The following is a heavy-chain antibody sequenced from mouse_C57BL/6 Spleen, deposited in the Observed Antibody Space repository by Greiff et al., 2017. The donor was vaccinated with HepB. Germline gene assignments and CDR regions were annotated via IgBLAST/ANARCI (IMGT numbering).Heavy chain of an antibody. CDR3: ARLDGNPYYFEY. D-gene: IGHD2-1*01. Sequence: QVQLQQPGAELVRPGSSVKLSCKASGYTFTSYWMHWVKQRPIQGLEWIGNIDPSDSETHYNQKFKDKATLTVDKSSSTAYMQLSSLTSEDSAVYYCARLDGNPYYFEYWGQGTTLTVSS. CDR2: IDPSDSET. J-gene: IGHJ2*01. CDR1: GYTFTSYW. V-gene: IGHV1-52*01.